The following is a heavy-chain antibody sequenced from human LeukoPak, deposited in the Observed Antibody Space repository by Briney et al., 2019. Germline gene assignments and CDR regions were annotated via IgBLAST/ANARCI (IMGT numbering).Heavy chain of an antibody. D-gene: IGHD3-22*01. J-gene: IGHJ4*02. CDR3: AKTYYYDSSGYGNDY. V-gene: IGHV3-23*01. CDR1: GFTFSSYS. CDR2: ISGSGGST. Sequence: GGSLRLSCAASGFTFSSYSMNWVRQAPGKGLEWVSAISGSGGSTYYADSVKGRFTISRDSSKNTLYLQMNSLRAEDTAVYYCAKTYYYDSSGYGNDYWGQGTLVTVSS.